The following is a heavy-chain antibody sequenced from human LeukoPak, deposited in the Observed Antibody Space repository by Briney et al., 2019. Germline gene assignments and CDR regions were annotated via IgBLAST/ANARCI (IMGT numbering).Heavy chain of an antibody. Sequence: SQTLSLTCTVSGGSISSGDYYWSWIRQPPGKGLEWIGYIYYGGSTYYNPSLKSRVTISVDTSKNQFSLKLSSVTAADTAVYYCARDSVTGMRSNDYWGQGTLVTVSS. CDR2: IYYGGST. CDR1: GGSISSGDYY. D-gene: IGHD4-17*01. J-gene: IGHJ4*02. CDR3: ARDSVTGMRSNDY. V-gene: IGHV4-30-4*01.